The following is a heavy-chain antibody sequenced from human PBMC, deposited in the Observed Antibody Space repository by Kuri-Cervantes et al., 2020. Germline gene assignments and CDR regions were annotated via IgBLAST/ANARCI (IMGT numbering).Heavy chain of an antibody. CDR3: ARVGYNDYDLDY. D-gene: IGHD5-12*01. CDR2: MNQDRSAR. CDR1: GFIVSSNH. Sequence: GESLKISCAASGFIVSSNHMSWVRQAPGKGLERVANMNQDRSARYYVDSVEGRFTISRDNAKNSVYLQMNSLRAEDTAVYYCARVGYNDYDLDYWGQGTLVTVSS. J-gene: IGHJ4*02. V-gene: IGHV3-7*01.